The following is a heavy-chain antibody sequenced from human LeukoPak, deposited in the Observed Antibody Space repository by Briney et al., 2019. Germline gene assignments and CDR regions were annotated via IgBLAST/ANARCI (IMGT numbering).Heavy chain of an antibody. D-gene: IGHD3-10*01. Sequence: ASVKVSCKASGYTFSGFYIHWIRQAPGQGLEWMGWINPKSGDTNYAQKFQGRVTMTRDTSISTAYMELSRLRSDDTAVYYCARENYYGSGSSFDYWGQGTLVTVSS. V-gene: IGHV1-2*02. CDR3: ARENYYGSGSSFDY. CDR1: GYTFSGFY. CDR2: INPKSGDT. J-gene: IGHJ4*02.